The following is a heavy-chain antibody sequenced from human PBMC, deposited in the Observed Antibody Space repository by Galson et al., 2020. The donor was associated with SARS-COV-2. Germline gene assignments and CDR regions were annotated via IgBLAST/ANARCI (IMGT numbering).Heavy chain of an antibody. V-gene: IGHV3-30*01. D-gene: IGHD6-13*01. CDR1: GFTFSSHA. J-gene: IGHJ4*02. CDR3: ARETHDYYSSWYDY. Sequence: GESLKISCATSGFTFSSHAMHGVRQAPGKGLEWVAIISYDGSTKYNEDSVKGRFTISRDNSKNTLYLQMNSLRADDTAMYYCARETHDYYSSWYDYWGQGTLVTVSS. CDR2: ISYDGSTK.